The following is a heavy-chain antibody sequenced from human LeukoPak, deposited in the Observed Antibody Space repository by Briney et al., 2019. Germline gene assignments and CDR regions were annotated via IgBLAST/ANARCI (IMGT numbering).Heavy chain of an antibody. Sequence: GGSLRLSCAASGFTFSSYSMNWVRQAPGKGLEWVSSISSSSSYIYYADSVKGRFTISRDNTKNSLYLQMNSLRAEDTAVYYCARDGGVVVLDYWGQGTLVTVSS. CDR1: GFTFSSYS. D-gene: IGHD2-8*02. CDR2: ISSSSSYI. CDR3: ARDGGVVVLDY. V-gene: IGHV3-21*01. J-gene: IGHJ4*02.